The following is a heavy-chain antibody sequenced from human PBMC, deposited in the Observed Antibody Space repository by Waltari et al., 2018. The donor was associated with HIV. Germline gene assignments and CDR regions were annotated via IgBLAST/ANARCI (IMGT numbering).Heavy chain of an antibody. J-gene: IGHJ6*02. CDR1: GFTFSNYA. CDR3: VKEHQYSHTWYSYYGMDV. Sequence: EVQVLESGGALVQPGGSLSLSCAAFGFTFSNYAMSWVRQAPGKGLEWVSTISGSGGSTYYADSVKGRFTVSRDNSKNTLYLQMNSLRAEDTAVYFCVKEHQYSHTWYSYYGMDVWGQGTTVTVSS. CDR2: ISGSGGST. D-gene: IGHD6-13*01. V-gene: IGHV3-23*01.